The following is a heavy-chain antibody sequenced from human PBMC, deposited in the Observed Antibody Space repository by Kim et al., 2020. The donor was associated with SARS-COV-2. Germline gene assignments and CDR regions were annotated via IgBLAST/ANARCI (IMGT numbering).Heavy chain of an antibody. CDR2: IRSKAYGGTT. V-gene: IGHV3-49*03. CDR3: TRGGYCSGGSCLVWIAPDY. D-gene: IGHD2-15*01. Sequence: GGSLRLSCTASGFTFGDYAMSWFRQAPGKGLEWVGFIRSKAYGGTTEYAASVKGRFTISRDDSKSIAYLQMNSLKTEDTAVYYCTRGGYCSGGSCLVWIAPDYWGQGTLVTVSS. J-gene: IGHJ4*02. CDR1: GFTFGDYA.